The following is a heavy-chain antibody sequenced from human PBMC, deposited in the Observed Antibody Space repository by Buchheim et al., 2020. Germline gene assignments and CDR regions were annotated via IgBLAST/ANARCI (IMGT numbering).Heavy chain of an antibody. D-gene: IGHD3-10*01. V-gene: IGHV3-30*18. CDR2: ISYDGREK. J-gene: IGHJ6*02. CDR1: GFTFSASG. CDR3: AKANYRYMDYFYGMDV. Sequence: QVHLVESGGGVVQPGGSLRLSCAASGFTFSASGLYWVRQAPGKGLEWVAVISYDGREKYYADSVKGRFTVSRDDSTNTVFLQMNSLRGEDTAVYYCAKANYRYMDYFYGMDVWGQGTT.